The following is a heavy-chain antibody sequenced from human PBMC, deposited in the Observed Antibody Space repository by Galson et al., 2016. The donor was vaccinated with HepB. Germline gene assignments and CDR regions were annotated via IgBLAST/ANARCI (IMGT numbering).Heavy chain of an antibody. D-gene: IGHD3-16*01. V-gene: IGHV2-5*02. J-gene: IGHJ4*02. CDR1: GFSLNSSGLG. CDR2: IYWDDGK. CDR3: ARVLDYNSVWGSFDY. Sequence: PALVKPTQTLTLSCTFSGFSLNSSGLGVGWIRQPPGKALEWPALIYWDDGKRYSPSPKRRPSIPKDTSKNLVVLTMTDMDPVDTATYYCARVLDYNSVWGSFDYWGQGTLVTVSS.